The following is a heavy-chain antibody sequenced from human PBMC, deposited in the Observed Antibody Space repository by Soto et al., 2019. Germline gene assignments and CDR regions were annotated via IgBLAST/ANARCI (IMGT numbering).Heavy chain of an antibody. D-gene: IGHD1-1*01. Sequence: GGSLRLSCAASGFTFSRFAMSWVRQAPGAGLEWVARVDADGSGTSYADSVKGRFSTSRDNAKSTVYLQMNSLRVEDTAIYYCTTTFEKWGQGTTVTVSS. J-gene: IGHJ3*02. CDR3: TTTFEK. V-gene: IGHV3-23*03. CDR1: GFTFSRFA. CDR2: VDADGSGT.